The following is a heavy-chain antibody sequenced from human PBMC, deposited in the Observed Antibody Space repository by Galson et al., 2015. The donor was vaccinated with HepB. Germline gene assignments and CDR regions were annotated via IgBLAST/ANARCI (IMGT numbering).Heavy chain of an antibody. J-gene: IGHJ4*02. CDR1: GFNFSTSA. CDR3: AKAPTVTTFGY. D-gene: IGHD4-17*01. Sequence: SLRLSCAASGFNFSTSAMSWVRQAPGKGLEWVSTISGGGVSTYYADSVKGRFTISRDNSKNTLYLQMNSLRAEDTAVYYCAKAPTVTTFGYWGQGTLISVSS. V-gene: IGHV3-23*01. CDR2: ISGGGVST.